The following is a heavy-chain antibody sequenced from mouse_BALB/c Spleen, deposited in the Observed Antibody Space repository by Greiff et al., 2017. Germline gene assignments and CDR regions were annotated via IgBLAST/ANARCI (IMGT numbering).Heavy chain of an antibody. CDR2: ISSGGSYT. V-gene: IGHV5-9-4*01. Sequence: EVMLVESGGGLVKPGGSLKLSCAASGFTFSSYAMSWVRQSPEKRLEWVAEISSGGSYTYYPDTVTGRFTISRDNAKNTLYLEMSSLRSEDTAMYYCARSSYGNYERVYGYAMDYWGQGTSVTVAS. D-gene: IGHD2-1*01. CDR3: ARSSYGNYERVYGYAMDY. CDR1: GFTFSSYA. J-gene: IGHJ4*01.